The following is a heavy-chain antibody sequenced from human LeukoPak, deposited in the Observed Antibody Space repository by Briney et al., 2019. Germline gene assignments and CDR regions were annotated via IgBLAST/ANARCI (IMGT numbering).Heavy chain of an antibody. J-gene: IGHJ4*02. CDR2: IYHSGST. V-gene: IGHV4-38-2*02. CDR3: ARGARYSSSSYGY. Sequence: SETLSLTCTVSGYSISSGYYWGWIRKPPGKGLEWIGSIYHSGSTYYNPSLKSRVTISVDTSKNQFSLKLSSVTAADTAVYYCARGARYSSSSYGYWGQGTLVTVSS. CDR1: GYSISSGYY. D-gene: IGHD6-6*01.